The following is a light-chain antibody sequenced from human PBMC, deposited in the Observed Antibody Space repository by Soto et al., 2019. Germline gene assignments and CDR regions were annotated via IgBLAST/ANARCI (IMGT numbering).Light chain of an antibody. Sequence: QSVLTQPASVSGSPGQPITISCTGSSDDVGGYNYVSWYQQRPNKAPKLMIYQVSTRPSGVSDRFSGSKSGNTASLTISGVQPEDEGDYYCSSYTVTTTVVFGGGTQLTVL. CDR3: SSYTVTTTVV. CDR2: QVS. V-gene: IGLV2-14*01. J-gene: IGLJ2*01. CDR1: SDDVGGYNY.